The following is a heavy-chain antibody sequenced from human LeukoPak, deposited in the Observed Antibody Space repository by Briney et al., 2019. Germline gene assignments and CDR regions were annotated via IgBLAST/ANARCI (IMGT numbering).Heavy chain of an antibody. Sequence: GGSLRLSCAASGFTFDDYAMHWVRQAPGKGLEWVSGISWDSGSIGYADSVKGRFTISRDNAKNSLYLQMNSLRAEDTALYYCIRDGFARYSSGSYYFDYWGQGTLVTVSS. CDR1: GFTFDDYA. CDR2: ISWDSGSI. J-gene: IGHJ4*02. D-gene: IGHD6-19*01. CDR3: IRDGFARYSSGSYYFDY. V-gene: IGHV3-9*01.